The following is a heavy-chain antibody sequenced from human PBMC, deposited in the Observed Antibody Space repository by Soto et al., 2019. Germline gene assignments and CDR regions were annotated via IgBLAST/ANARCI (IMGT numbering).Heavy chain of an antibody. CDR3: ARDSSDYCSGGSCCGDIRSFDI. CDR2: IYYSGST. V-gene: IGHV4-59*01. CDR1: GGSISSYY. Sequence: SETLSLTCTVSGGSISSYYWSWIRQPPGKGLKWIGYIYYSGSTNYNPSLKSRVTISVDTSKNQFSLKLSSVTAADTAVYYCARDSSDYCSGGSCCGDIRSFDIWGQGTMVTVSS. J-gene: IGHJ3*02. D-gene: IGHD2-15*01.